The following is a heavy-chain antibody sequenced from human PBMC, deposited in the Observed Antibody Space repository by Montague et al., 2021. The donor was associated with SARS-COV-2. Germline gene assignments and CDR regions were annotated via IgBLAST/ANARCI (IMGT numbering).Heavy chain of an antibody. Sequence: SLRLSCAASGFTFSPYALSWVRQAPGKGLEWVSVIYGGCTTTYYADSVKGRFTISRDNSTNTAYMQMNSLKAEDTAVYYCAKGAYKFDYWDQGTLVTVSS. CDR1: GFTFSPYA. D-gene: IGHD3-16*01. J-gene: IGHJ4*02. CDR2: IYGGCTTT. V-gene: IGHV3-23*03. CDR3: AKGAYKFDY.